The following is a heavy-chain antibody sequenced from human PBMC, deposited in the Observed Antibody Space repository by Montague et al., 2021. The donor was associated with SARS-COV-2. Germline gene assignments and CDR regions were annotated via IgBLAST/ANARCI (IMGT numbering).Heavy chain of an antibody. CDR1: GDSISSFY. Sequence: SETLSLTCTVSGDSISSFYWNWIRQPAGKGLEWIGRIYASGGTNYNPSLKSRVTMSVDTSKNQFSLKLNSVTAADTAVYYCGRGAVAATPVVDYWGRGTLVTVS. CDR2: IYASGGT. J-gene: IGHJ4*02. CDR3: GRGAVAATPVVDY. D-gene: IGHD2-15*01. V-gene: IGHV4-4*07.